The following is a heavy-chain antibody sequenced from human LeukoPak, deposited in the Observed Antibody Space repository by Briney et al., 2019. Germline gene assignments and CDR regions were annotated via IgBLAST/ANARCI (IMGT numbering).Heavy chain of an antibody. CDR2: ISDSGTTI. V-gene: IGHV3-48*03. D-gene: IGHD6-19*01. CDR3: ARGRASSGWYY. Sequence: SGGSLRLSCAASGFTFSSYAMSWVRQAPGKGPEWVSYISDSGTTIYYADSVKGRFTISRDNAKSSLYLQMNSLRAEDTAVYYCARGRASSGWYYWGQGTLVTVSS. CDR1: GFTFSSYA. J-gene: IGHJ4*02.